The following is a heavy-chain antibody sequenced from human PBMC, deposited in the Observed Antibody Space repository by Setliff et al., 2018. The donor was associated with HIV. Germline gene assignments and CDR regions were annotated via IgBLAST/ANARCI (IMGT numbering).Heavy chain of an antibody. V-gene: IGHV3-15*07. CDR2: LRSKIDGGTT. Sequence: PGGSLRLSCAASGFTFSNAWMNWVRQAPGKGLEWVARLRSKIDGGTTEYAAPVKGRFTISRDDSINTLYLQMNSLKTEGTAVYFCTAVGSLAGRRPELNWGRGTLVTVSS. CDR3: TAVGSLAGRRPELN. D-gene: IGHD6-6*01. CDR1: GFTFSNAW. J-gene: IGHJ4*02.